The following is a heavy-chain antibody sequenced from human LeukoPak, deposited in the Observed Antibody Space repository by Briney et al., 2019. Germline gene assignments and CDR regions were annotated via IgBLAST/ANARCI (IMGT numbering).Heavy chain of an antibody. CDR3: ARGSYGDYGDWYFDL. J-gene: IGHJ2*01. Sequence: EASVKVSCKASGYTFTSYGISWVRQAPGQGLEGMGWISTYTGNTNYAQNLQDRVTMTTDTSTSTAYMELRSLRSDDTAVYYCARGSYGDYGDWYFDLWGRGTLVTVSS. V-gene: IGHV1-18*04. CDR1: GYTFTSYG. D-gene: IGHD4-17*01. CDR2: ISTYTGNT.